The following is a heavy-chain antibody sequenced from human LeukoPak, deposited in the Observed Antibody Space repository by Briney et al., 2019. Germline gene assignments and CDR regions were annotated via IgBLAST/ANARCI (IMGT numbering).Heavy chain of an antibody. J-gene: IGHJ4*02. Sequence: SETLSLTCTVSGGSISNYYWSWIRQPAGKGLEWIGRIYTSGTTHYNPSLKSRVTMSVDTSKNQFSLKLSSVTAADTAVYYCASEWGLYYYDSSGSTRGPYYFDYWGQGTLVTVSS. CDR2: IYTSGTT. D-gene: IGHD3-22*01. CDR3: ASEWGLYYYDSSGSTRGPYYFDY. V-gene: IGHV4-4*07. CDR1: GGSISNYY.